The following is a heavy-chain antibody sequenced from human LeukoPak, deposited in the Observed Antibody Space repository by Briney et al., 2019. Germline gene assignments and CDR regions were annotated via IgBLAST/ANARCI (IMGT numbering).Heavy chain of an antibody. Sequence: GGSLRLSCAASGFTFSSYAMSWVRQAPGKGLEWVSAISGSGGSTYYADSVKGRFTISRDNSKNTLYLQMNSLRAEDTAVYYCAKGGYSSGWYAVGDFDYWGQEPLVTVSS. V-gene: IGHV3-23*01. CDR1: GFTFSSYA. CDR3: AKGGYSSGWYAVGDFDY. CDR2: ISGSGGST. J-gene: IGHJ4*02. D-gene: IGHD6-19*01.